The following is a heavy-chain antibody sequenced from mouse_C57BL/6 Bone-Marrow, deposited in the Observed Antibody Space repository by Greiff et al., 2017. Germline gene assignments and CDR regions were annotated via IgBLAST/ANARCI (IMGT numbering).Heavy chain of an antibody. Sequence: QVQLQQPGAELVKPGASVKLSCKASGYTFTSYWMQWVKQRPGQGLEWIGEIDPSDSYTNYNQKFKGKATLTVDTSSSTAYMQLSSLTSEDSAVYYCESEGWRGAMDYWGQGTSVTVSS. CDR2: IDPSDSYT. CDR3: ESEGWRGAMDY. V-gene: IGHV1-50*01. J-gene: IGHJ4*01. D-gene: IGHD1-1*02. CDR1: GYTFTSYW.